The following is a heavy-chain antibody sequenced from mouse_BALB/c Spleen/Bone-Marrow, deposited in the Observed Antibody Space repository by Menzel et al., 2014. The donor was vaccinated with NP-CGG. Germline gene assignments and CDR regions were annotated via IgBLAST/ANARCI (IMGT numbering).Heavy chain of an antibody. V-gene: IGHV14-3*02. D-gene: IGHD4-1*01. Sequence: EVQLQQSGAELVKPGASVKLSCTASGFNIKDTYMHWVKQRPEQGLEWIGRIDPANGNTKYDPKFQGKATITADTSSNTAYPQLSSLTSEDTAVYYCARWEYYAMDYWGQGTSVTVSS. CDR2: IDPANGNT. CDR1: GFNIKDTY. CDR3: ARWEYYAMDY. J-gene: IGHJ4*01.